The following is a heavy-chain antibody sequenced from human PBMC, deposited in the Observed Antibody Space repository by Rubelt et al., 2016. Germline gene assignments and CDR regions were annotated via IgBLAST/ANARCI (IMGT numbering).Heavy chain of an antibody. CDR3: ARSRSYYFEH. Sequence: GGLVQPGGSLGLSCSASGFTFSSYAMHWVRQAPGKGLVWVSRVTGDGTNTNYADSVKGRFTISRDNAKNTLYLHVSSLRAEDTAVYSCARSRSYYFEHWGQGTLVTVSS. V-gene: IGHV3-74*01. J-gene: IGHJ4*02. CDR1: GFTFSSYA. CDR2: VTGDGTNT.